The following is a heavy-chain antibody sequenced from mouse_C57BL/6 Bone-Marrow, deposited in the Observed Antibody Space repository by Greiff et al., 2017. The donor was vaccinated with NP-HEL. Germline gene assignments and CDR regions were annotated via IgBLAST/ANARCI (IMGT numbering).Heavy chain of an antibody. V-gene: IGHV3-6*01. CDR1: GYSITSGYY. D-gene: IGHD3-3*01. CDR2: ISYDGSN. Sequence: VQLQQSGPGLVKPSQSLSLTCSVTGYSITSGYYWNWIRQFPGNKLEWMGYISYDGSNNYNPSLKNRISITRDTSKNQFFLKLNSVTTEDTATYNCARDRGTDYFDYWGQGTTLTVSS. CDR3: ARDRGTDYFDY. J-gene: IGHJ2*01.